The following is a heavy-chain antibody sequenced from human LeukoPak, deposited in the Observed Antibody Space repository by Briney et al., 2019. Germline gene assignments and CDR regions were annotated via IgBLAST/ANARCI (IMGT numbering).Heavy chain of an antibody. CDR2: IYHSGST. Sequence: PSETLSLTCAVSGYSISSGYYWGWIRQPPGKGLEWIGSIYHSGSTYYNPSLKSRVTISVDTSKNQFSLKLSSVTAADTAVYYCARYPGITIFGVVPPHFVYWGQGTLVTVSS. V-gene: IGHV4-38-2*01. J-gene: IGHJ4*02. D-gene: IGHD3-3*01. CDR1: GYSISSGYY. CDR3: ARYPGITIFGVVPPHFVY.